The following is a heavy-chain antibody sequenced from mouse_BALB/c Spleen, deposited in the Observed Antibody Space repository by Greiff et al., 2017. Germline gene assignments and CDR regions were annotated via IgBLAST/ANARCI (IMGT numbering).Heavy chain of an antibody. CDR3: ARGDYDYPWFAY. CDR1: GFTFSSYA. D-gene: IGHD2-4*01. CDR2: ISSGGST. J-gene: IGHJ3*01. V-gene: IGHV5-6-5*01. Sequence: EVKLMESGGGLVKPGGSLKLSCAASGFTFSSYAMSWVRQTPEKRLEWVASISSGGSTYYPDSVMGRFTITRDNARNILYLQMSSLRSEDTAMYYCARGDYDYPWFAYWGQGTLVTVSA.